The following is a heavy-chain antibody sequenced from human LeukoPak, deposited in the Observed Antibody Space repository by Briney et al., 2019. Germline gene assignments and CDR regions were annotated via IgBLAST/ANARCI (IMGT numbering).Heavy chain of an antibody. CDR1: GFTFDDYA. D-gene: IGHD3-22*01. J-gene: IGHJ4*02. Sequence: GRSLRLSCAASGFTFDDYAMHWVRHAPGKGLEWVSGISWNSGSIGYADSVKGRFTISRDNAKNSLYLQMNSLRAEDTALYYCAKDQGYYYDSKMGFDYWGQGTLVTVSS. CDR2: ISWNSGSI. V-gene: IGHV3-9*01. CDR3: AKDQGYYYDSKMGFDY.